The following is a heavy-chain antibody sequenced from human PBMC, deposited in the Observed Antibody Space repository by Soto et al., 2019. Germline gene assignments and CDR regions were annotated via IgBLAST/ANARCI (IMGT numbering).Heavy chain of an antibody. CDR3: ARLGEYDSSGYYYVYYFDY. J-gene: IGHJ4*02. CDR1: GGSISSGGYY. D-gene: IGHD3-22*01. V-gene: IGHV4-31*03. Sequence: KLSETLSLTCTVSGGSISSGGYYWSWIRQHPGKGLEWIGYIYYSGSTYYNPSLKSRVTISVDTSKNQFSLKLSSVTAADTAVYYCARLGEYDSSGYYYVYYFDYWGQGTLVTVSS. CDR2: IYYSGST.